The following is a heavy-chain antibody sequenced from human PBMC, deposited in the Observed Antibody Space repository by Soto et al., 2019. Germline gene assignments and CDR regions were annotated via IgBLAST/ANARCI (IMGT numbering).Heavy chain of an antibody. V-gene: IGHV3-11*01. CDR2: ISSSGRTI. J-gene: IGHJ4*02. D-gene: IGHD3-9*01. CDR1: EFTFSDYY. CDR3: ARGTNFDWLIPRDYYLDY. Sequence: QVQLVESGGGLVKPGGSLRLSCAASEFTFSDYYITWIRQAPGKGLEWVSYISSSGRTINYADSVKGRFTISRDNAKNSLYLQMNSLRAEDTAVHYCARGTNFDWLIPRDYYLDYWGQGTLVAVSS.